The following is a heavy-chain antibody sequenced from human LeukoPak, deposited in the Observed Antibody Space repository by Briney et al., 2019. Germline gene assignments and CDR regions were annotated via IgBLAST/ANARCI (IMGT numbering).Heavy chain of an antibody. CDR3: ARQAVAGNGFDY. CDR2: IYYSGNT. J-gene: IGHJ4*02. CDR1: GGSISSSSYY. D-gene: IGHD6-19*01. V-gene: IGHV4-39*01. Sequence: PSETLSLTCTVSGGSISSSSYYWGWIRKPPGKGLEWIGTIYYSGNTYYNPSLKSRVSISVDTSKNQFSLKLSSVTAADTAVYYCARQAVAGNGFDYWGQGTLVTLS.